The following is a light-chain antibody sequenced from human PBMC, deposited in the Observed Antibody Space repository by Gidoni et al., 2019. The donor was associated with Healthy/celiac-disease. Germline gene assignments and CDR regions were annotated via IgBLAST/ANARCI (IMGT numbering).Light chain of an antibody. CDR2: GAS. Sequence: EIVITQSPATLSVSPGERATLSCRASQSVSSNLAWYQQKPGQAPRLLIYGASTRATGIPARFSGSGSGTEFTLTISSLQSEDCAVYYCQQYNNWPYTFGQGTKLEIK. J-gene: IGKJ2*01. CDR3: QQYNNWPYT. CDR1: QSVSSN. V-gene: IGKV3-15*01.